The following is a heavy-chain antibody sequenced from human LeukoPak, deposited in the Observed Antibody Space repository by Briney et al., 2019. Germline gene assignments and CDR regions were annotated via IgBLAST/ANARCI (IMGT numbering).Heavy chain of an antibody. D-gene: IGHD3-22*01. CDR3: ARGGLGLPLDY. Sequence: PSETLSLTCAVYGGSFSGYYWSWIRQPPGKGLEWIGEINHSGSTNYNPSLKSRVTISVDTSKNQFSLKLSSVTAADTAVYYCARGGLGLPLDYWGQGTLVTVSP. V-gene: IGHV4-34*01. CDR2: INHSGST. J-gene: IGHJ4*02. CDR1: GGSFSGYY.